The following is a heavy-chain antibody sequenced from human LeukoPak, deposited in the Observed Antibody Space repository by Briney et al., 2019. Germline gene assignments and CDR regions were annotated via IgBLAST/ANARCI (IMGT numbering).Heavy chain of an antibody. J-gene: IGHJ4*02. D-gene: IGHD6-6*01. CDR1: GFTFSNYA. CDR3: ARGGRFSSSPFGDY. CDR2: ISGGTGGT. Sequence: GGSLRLSCAASGFTFSNYAMNWVRQTPGKGLEWVSAISGGTGGTYYADSVKGRFTISRDNSKITLYLQMNSLSIEDTAVYHCARGGRFSSSPFGDYWGQGSLVTVSS. V-gene: IGHV3-23*01.